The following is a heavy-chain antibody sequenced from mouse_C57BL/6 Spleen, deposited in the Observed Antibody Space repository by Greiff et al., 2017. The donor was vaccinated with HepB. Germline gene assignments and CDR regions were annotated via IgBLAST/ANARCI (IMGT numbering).Heavy chain of an antibody. Sequence: EVHLVESGGGLVKPGGSLKLSCAASGFTFSSYAMSWVRQTPEKRLEWVATISDGGSYTYYPDNVKGRFTISRDNVKNNLYLQMSHLKSEDTAMYYCARESTVVEGGYFDVWGTGTTVTVSS. D-gene: IGHD1-1*01. CDR3: ARESTVVEGGYFDV. CDR2: ISDGGSYT. CDR1: GFTFSSYA. J-gene: IGHJ1*03. V-gene: IGHV5-4*01.